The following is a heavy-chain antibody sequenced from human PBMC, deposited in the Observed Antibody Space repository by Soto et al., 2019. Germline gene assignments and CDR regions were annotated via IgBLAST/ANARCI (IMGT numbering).Heavy chain of an antibody. J-gene: IGHJ4*02. D-gene: IGHD3-9*01. CDR3: AKDGVGGKYYAILTGSLLDY. V-gene: IGHV3-43*01. Sequence: GGSLRLSCAASGFTFDGYTMHWVRQAPGKGLERVSLISWDGVSTYYPDSVNGRFTIPRDNSKYSVYLQMNSLRTEDTALYYCAKDGVGGKYYAILTGSLLDYWGQGTLVTVSS. CDR2: ISWDGVST. CDR1: GFTFDGYT.